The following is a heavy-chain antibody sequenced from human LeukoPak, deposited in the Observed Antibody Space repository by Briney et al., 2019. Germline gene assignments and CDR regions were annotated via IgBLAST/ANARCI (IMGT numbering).Heavy chain of an antibody. Sequence: GGSLRLSCAASGFTFSTYSMNWVRQAPGKGLEWVSYISSSSSTIYYADSVKGRFTIYRDNAKNSLYLQMNSLRAEDTAVYYCARDLVVGATHFDYWGQGTLVTVSS. J-gene: IGHJ4*02. CDR3: ARDLVVGATHFDY. D-gene: IGHD1-26*01. CDR2: ISSSSSTI. V-gene: IGHV3-48*04. CDR1: GFTFSTYS.